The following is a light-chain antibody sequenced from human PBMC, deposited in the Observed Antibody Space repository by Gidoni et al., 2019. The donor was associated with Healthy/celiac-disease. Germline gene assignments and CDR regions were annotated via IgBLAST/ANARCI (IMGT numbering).Light chain of an antibody. CDR3: QQSYSTLRT. CDR2: AAT. CDR1: QSISSY. Sequence: DIQMTQSPSSLSASVGDRVTITCRASQSISSYLNWYQQKPGKAPKLLIYAATSLQSGVPSRFSGSGSGTDFTLNISSLQTEDFATYYCQQSYSTLRTFGGGTKVEIK. V-gene: IGKV1-39*01. J-gene: IGKJ4*01.